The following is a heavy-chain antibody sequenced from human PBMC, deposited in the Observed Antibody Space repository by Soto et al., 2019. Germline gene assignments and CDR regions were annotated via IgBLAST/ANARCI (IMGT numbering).Heavy chain of an antibody. V-gene: IGHV4-31*03. CDR2: IYYSGST. CDR1: GGSISSGGYY. D-gene: IGHD3-22*01. CDR3: ARATDSSGDAFDI. J-gene: IGHJ3*02. Sequence: QVQLQESGPGLVKPSQTLSLTCTVSGGSISSGGYYWSWIRQHPGKGLEWIGYIYYSGSTYYNPSLKSRVTILVDTSKNQFSLKLSSVTAADTAVYYCARATDSSGDAFDIWGQGTMVTVSS.